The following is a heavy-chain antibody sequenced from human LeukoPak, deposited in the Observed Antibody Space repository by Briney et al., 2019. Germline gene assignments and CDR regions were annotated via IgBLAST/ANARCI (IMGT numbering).Heavy chain of an antibody. CDR2: ISGGGGGT. Sequence: GGSLRLSCAASGFTFSSYAMSWVRQAPGKGLEWVSAISGGGGGTYYADSVKGRFTISRDNSKNTLYLQMNSLRDEDTAVYYCAREYSSSSGSVSDYWGQGTLVTVSS. CDR3: AREYSSSSGSVSDY. D-gene: IGHD6-6*01. V-gene: IGHV3-23*01. J-gene: IGHJ4*02. CDR1: GFTFSSYA.